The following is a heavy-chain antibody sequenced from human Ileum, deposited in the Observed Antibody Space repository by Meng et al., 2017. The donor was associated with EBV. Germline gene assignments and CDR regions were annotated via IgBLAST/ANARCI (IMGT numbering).Heavy chain of an antibody. CDR1: GFSLTSSGVG. CDR3: ARRPGSPSSRFDY. D-gene: IGHD6-6*01. Sequence: QITLKNSRPTPVQPTQTLPLTCSFSGFSLTSSGVGVGWIRQPPGKALEWLALIYWNDDKRYSPSLKSRLTVTRDTSKNQVVLTLTNVDPVDTATYYCARRPGSPSSRFDYWGQGTLVTVSS. J-gene: IGHJ4*02. V-gene: IGHV2-5*01. CDR2: IYWNDDK.